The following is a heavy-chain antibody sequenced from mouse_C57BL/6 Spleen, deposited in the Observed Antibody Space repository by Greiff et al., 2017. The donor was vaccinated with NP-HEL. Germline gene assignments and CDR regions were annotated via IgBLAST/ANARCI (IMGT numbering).Heavy chain of an antibody. CDR3: ARSSYDYDAVYAMDD. D-gene: IGHD2-4*01. V-gene: IGHV1-64*01. CDR2: INPNSGST. J-gene: IGHJ4*01. CDR1: GYTFTSYW. Sequence: QVQLQQPGAELVKPGASVKLSCKASGYTFTSYWMHWVKQRPGQGLEWIGMINPNSGSTNYNEKFKIKATLTVDKSSSTAYMPLSSLTSADSAVYYCARSSYDYDAVYAMDDWGQGTSVTVSS.